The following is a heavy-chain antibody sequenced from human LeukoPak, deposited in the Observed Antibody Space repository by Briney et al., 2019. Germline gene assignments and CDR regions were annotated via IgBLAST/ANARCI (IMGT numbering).Heavy chain of an antibody. Sequence: PGGSLRLSCAASGFTFSSYSMNWVRQALGKGLEWVSSISISSSTFYYADSVKGRFTISRDNAKNSLYLQMNSLRAEDTAVYYCARGRNIAVTGKLLDYWGQGTLVTVSS. D-gene: IGHD6-19*01. J-gene: IGHJ4*02. CDR1: GFTFSSYS. V-gene: IGHV3-48*01. CDR3: ARGRNIAVTGKLLDY. CDR2: ISISSSTF.